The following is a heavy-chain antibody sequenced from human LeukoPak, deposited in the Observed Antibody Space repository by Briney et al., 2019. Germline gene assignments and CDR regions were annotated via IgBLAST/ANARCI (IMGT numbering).Heavy chain of an antibody. CDR1: GFTFSSYS. Sequence: GGSLRLSCAASGFTFSSYSMNWVRQAPGKGLEWVSYISSSSSTIYYADSVKGRFTISRDNAKNSLYLQMNSLRAEDTAVYYCSREPLGYCSSTSCYGKGFDYWGQGTLVTVSS. CDR3: SREPLGYCSSTSCYGKGFDY. D-gene: IGHD2-2*01. J-gene: IGHJ4*02. CDR2: ISSSSSTI. V-gene: IGHV3-48*01.